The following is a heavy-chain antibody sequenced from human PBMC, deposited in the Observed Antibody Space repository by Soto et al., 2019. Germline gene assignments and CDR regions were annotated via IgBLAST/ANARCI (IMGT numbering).Heavy chain of an antibody. Sequence: PGESLKISCEVSGYTFTTYWISWVRQMPGTGLEWMGRIDPSDSYTIYRPSFEGHITISADRSSNTAYLQWTSLKASDTATYYCVREKVERIMGHYFDFWGQGTRVTVSS. J-gene: IGHJ4*02. V-gene: IGHV5-10-1*01. CDR3: VREKVERIMGHYFDF. CDR2: IDPSDSYT. CDR1: GYTFTTYW. D-gene: IGHD1-26*01.